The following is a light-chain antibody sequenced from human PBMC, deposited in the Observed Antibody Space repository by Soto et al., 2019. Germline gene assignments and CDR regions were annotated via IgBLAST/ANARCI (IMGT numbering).Light chain of an antibody. CDR1: NIGSKS. V-gene: IGLV3-21*02. Sequence: SYELTQPPSVSVAPGQTARITCGGNNIGSKSVHWYQQKPGQAPVLVVYDDRDRPSGIPERFSGSNSGNTATLTISRVEAGDEADYYCQVWDSSSDHRRVFGGGTQLTVL. CDR3: QVWDSSSDHRRV. J-gene: IGLJ7*01. CDR2: DDR.